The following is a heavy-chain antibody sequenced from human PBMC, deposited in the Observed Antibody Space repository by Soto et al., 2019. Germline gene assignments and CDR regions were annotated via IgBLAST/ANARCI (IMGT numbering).Heavy chain of an antibody. CDR2: XXXXXXX. CDR1: GGSINSFDNY. J-gene: IGHJ5*02. D-gene: IGHD5-18*01. Sequence: SETLSLTCSVSGGSINSFDNYWSWIRQLPGKGLEWIGXXXXXXXXXXXPSLRSRVVISIDTSKNQFSLMLSSLTAADTALYYCARSVDTPFLGNWFDPWGPGTLVTVSS. CDR3: ARSVDTPFLGNWFDP. V-gene: IGHV4-31*03.